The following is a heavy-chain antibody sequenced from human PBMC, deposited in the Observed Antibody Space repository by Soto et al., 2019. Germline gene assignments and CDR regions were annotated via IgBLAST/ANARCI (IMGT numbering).Heavy chain of an antibody. CDR2: IYYSGST. Sequence: PSETLSLTCPVSGCSISSYSWSSIRQPPGKGLEWIGYIYYSGSTNYNPSLKSRVTISVDTSKNQFSLKLSSVTAADTAVYYCVRSRPSYDILTGYYFGTSAHFDYWGQGTLVTVSS. CDR1: GCSISSYS. CDR3: VRSRPSYDILTGYYFGTSAHFDY. V-gene: IGHV4-59*08. J-gene: IGHJ4*02. D-gene: IGHD3-9*01.